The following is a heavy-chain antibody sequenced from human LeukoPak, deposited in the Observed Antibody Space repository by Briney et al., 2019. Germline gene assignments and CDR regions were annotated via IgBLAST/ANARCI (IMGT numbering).Heavy chain of an antibody. CDR3: ARDRAIAVTGGLSWDY. D-gene: IGHD6-19*01. J-gene: IGHJ4*02. CDR1: GYTFTNYG. V-gene: IGHV1-18*01. Sequence: ASVKVSCKASGYTFTNYGISWVRQAPGQGLEWMGWISAYNGNTNYTQKRQGRVTLATDTSTNTAYLELRSLRSDDTAVYYCARDRAIAVTGGLSWDYWGQGTLVTVSS. CDR2: ISAYNGNT.